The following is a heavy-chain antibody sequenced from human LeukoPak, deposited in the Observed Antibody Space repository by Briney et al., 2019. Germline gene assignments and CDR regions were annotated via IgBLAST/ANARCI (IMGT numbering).Heavy chain of an antibody. J-gene: IGHJ3*02. Sequence: PGGSLRLSCAASGFTFSSYWMSWVRQAPGKGLEWVANIKQDGSEKYYVDSVKGRFTISRDNAKNSLYLQMNSLRAEDTAVYYCARDPPDCSSTSCPSGAFDIWGQGTMVTVSS. CDR1: GFTFSSYW. CDR2: IKQDGSEK. V-gene: IGHV3-7*01. CDR3: ARDPPDCSSTSCPSGAFDI. D-gene: IGHD2-2*01.